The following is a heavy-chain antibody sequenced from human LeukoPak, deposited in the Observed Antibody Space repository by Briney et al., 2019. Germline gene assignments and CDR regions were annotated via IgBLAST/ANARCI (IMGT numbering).Heavy chain of an antibody. D-gene: IGHD6-19*01. V-gene: IGHV3-21*01. CDR2: ISSSGTYK. CDR3: AKGKDSVAGATNDY. J-gene: IGHJ4*02. Sequence: GGSLRLSCAVSGFTFSSYSMSWVRQAPGKGLEWVSPISSSGTYKYYADSVKGRFTISRDNAKNSLYLQMNSLRAEDTAVYYCAKGKDSVAGATNDYWGQGTLVTVSS. CDR1: GFTFSSYS.